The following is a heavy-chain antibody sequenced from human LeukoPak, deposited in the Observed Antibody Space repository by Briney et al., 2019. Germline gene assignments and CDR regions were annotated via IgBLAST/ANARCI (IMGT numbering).Heavy chain of an antibody. CDR2: ISGRGDRT. D-gene: IGHD6-6*01. CDR3: AKEQSSSGFFDY. Sequence: GGSLRLSCAASGFTFSTYGMYWVRQAPGKGLEWVSAISGRGDRTYYVDSVKGRFTISRDNSKNTLYLQMNSLRAEDTAVYYCAKEQSSSGFFDYWGQGTLVTVSS. V-gene: IGHV3-23*01. CDR1: GFTFSTYG. J-gene: IGHJ4*02.